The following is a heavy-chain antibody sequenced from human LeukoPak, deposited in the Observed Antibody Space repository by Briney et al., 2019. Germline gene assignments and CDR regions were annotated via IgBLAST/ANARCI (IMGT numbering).Heavy chain of an antibody. V-gene: IGHV3-23*01. CDR2: IGAAGVT. CDR1: GFTFSRYT. D-gene: IGHD6-19*01. CDR3: VRDDDMSSGWYELDY. J-gene: IGHJ4*02. Sequence: GGSLRPSCAGSGFTFSRYTMSWVRQAPGKGLEWVSVIGAAGVTYYAESVKGRFIISRDNDKNTVYLQMNCLSAEDTAVYYCVRDDDMSSGWYELDYWGQGTLVTVSS.